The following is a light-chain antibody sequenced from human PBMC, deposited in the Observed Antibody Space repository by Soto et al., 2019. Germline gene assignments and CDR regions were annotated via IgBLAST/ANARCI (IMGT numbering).Light chain of an antibody. CDR2: EVS. J-gene: IGLJ1*01. CDR3: SSYTSSSTPYV. CDR1: SSDVGGYNY. Sequence: QSALTQPASVSGSPGQSITISCTGTSSDVGGYNYVSWYQQHPGKAPKLMIYEVSNRPSGVSNRFSGSKSGNTASLTISGLQAEDEADYYCSSYTSSSTPYVLGNGTKLTVL. V-gene: IGLV2-14*01.